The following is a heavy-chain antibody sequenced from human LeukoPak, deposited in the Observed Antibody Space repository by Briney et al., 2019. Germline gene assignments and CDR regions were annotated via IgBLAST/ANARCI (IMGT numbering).Heavy chain of an antibody. V-gene: IGHV4-39*07. CDR3: ARGAVGNFDY. CDR2: IYYSGST. CDR1: GGSISSGSYY. J-gene: IGHJ4*02. Sequence: SETLSLTCTVSGGSISSGSYYWGWIRQPPGKGLEWIGSIYYSGSTYYNPSLKSRVTISVDTSKNQFSLKLSSVTAADTAVYYCARGAVGNFDYWGPGTLVTVSS. D-gene: IGHD4-23*01.